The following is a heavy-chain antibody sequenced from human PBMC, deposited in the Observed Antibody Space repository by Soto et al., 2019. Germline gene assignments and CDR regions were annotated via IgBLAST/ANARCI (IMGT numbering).Heavy chain of an antibody. CDR2: INHSGST. D-gene: IGHD4-17*01. CDR3: ASAQYGDYVDYFDY. J-gene: IGHJ4*02. V-gene: IGHV4-34*01. CDR1: GGSFSGYY. Sequence: ASETLSLTCAVYGGSFSGYYWSWIRQPPGKGLEWIGEINHSGSTNYNPSLKSRVTISVDTSKNQFSLKLSSVTAADTAVYYCASAQYGDYVDYFDYWGQGTLVTVSS.